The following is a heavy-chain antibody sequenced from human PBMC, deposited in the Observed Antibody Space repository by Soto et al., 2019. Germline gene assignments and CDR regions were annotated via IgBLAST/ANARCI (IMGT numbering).Heavy chain of an antibody. CDR2: ISSNGGRT. J-gene: IGHJ6*02. V-gene: IGHV3-23*01. CDR3: AKDLHWYGMDV. Sequence: EVQLLESGGGLVQPGESLRLSCAASGFTFGNYFMNWVRQAPGKGLEWVSDISSNGGRTHYADSVRGRVTISMDNSRNTLYLQMSSLRADDTALYYCAKDLHWYGMDVWGQGTTVTVSS. D-gene: IGHD1-1*01. CDR1: GFTFGNYF.